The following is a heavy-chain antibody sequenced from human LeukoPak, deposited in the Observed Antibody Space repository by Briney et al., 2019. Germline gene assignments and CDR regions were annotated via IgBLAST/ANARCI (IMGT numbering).Heavy chain of an antibody. Sequence: ASETLSLTCTVSGGSISSGGYYWSWIRQHPGKGLEWIGYTHYSGNTYYNPSLESRVTISVDTSKNQFSLKLSSVTAADTAFYYCARHGNIVVVVAARGFDPWGQGTLVTVSS. J-gene: IGHJ5*02. CDR2: THYSGNT. CDR1: GGSISSGGYY. D-gene: IGHD2-15*01. CDR3: ARHGNIVVVVAARGFDP. V-gene: IGHV4-31*03.